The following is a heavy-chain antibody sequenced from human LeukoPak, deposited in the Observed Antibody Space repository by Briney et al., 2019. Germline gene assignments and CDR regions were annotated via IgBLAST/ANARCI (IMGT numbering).Heavy chain of an antibody. CDR2: IYYSGST. D-gene: IGHD3-22*01. CDR1: GGSISSYY. J-gene: IGHJ3*02. Sequence: SETLSLTCTVSGGSISSYYWSWIRQPPGKGLEWIGYIYYSGSTNYNPSLKSRVTISVDTSKNQFSLKLSSVTAADTAVYYCANLLYDSSGYLDAFDIWGQGTMVTVSS. V-gene: IGHV4-59*01. CDR3: ANLLYDSSGYLDAFDI.